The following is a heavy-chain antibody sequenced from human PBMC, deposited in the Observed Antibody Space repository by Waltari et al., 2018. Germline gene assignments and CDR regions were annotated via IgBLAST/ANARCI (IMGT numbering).Heavy chain of an antibody. CDR1: GFAFSIYG. CDR2: VSGTTSYR. J-gene: IGHJ5*01. V-gene: IGHV3-21*01. Sequence: DVQLVESGGGLVKPGGSLRLSWGAPGFAFSIYGMNWVRQSPGQGLEWVALVSGTTSYRYYADSVKGRFTVSRDNAKTTVYLQMDNLRVEDTAVYYCARGVFDSWGQGTLVTVSS. CDR3: ARGVFDS.